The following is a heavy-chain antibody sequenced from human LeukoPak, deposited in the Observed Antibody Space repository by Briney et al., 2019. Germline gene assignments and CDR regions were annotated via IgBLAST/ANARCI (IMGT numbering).Heavy chain of an antibody. CDR1: GSSINSYY. J-gene: IGHJ3*02. CDR3: AREPSGYHDAFDI. V-gene: IGHV4-59*08. CDR2: NYYGGTT. D-gene: IGHD3-22*01. Sequence: SETLSLTCTFSGSSINSYYWSWIRQPPGKGLEWIGYNYYGGTTNYNPSLKSRVTISVDTSKNQFSLKLSSVTAADTAVYYCAREPSGYHDAFDIWGQGTMVTVSS.